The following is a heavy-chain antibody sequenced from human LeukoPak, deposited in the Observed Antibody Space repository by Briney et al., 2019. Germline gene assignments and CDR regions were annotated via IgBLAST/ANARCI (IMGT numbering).Heavy chain of an antibody. J-gene: IGHJ5*02. V-gene: IGHV3-74*01. CDR2: INSDGSST. D-gene: IGHD3-10*01. CDR3: ARDLGATNWFDP. Sequence: GGSLRLSCAASGFTFSSYWMHWVRQAPGKGLVWASRINSDGSSTNYADSVKGRFTISRDNAQNTLYPQMNSLRAEDTAMYYCARDLGATNWFDPWGQGTLVTVSS. CDR1: GFTFSSYW.